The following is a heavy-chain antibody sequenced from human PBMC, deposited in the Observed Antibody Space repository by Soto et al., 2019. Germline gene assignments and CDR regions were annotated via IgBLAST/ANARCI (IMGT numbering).Heavy chain of an antibody. CDR2: IYYSGST. Sequence: SETLSLTCTVSGGSVSSGSYYWSWIRQPPGKGLEWIGYIYYSGSTNYNPSLKSRVTISVDTSKNQFSLKLSSVTAADTAVYYCSRVVRYRHYPMHVSGQATTVTGSS. CDR3: SRVVRYRHYPMHV. CDR1: GGSVSSGSYY. V-gene: IGHV4-61*01. J-gene: IGHJ6*02. D-gene: IGHD4-17*01.